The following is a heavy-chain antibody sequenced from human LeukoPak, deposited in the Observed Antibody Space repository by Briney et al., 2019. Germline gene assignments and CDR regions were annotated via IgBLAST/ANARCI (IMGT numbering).Heavy chain of an antibody. CDR2: IYSGGST. CDR3: ARKGQSVAGTLTFDY. V-gene: IGHV3-53*01. CDR1: GFTVSSNY. Sequence: PGGSLRLSCAASGFTVSSNYMSWVRQAPGKGLEWVSVIYSGGSTYYADSVKGRFTISRDNSKNTLYLQMNSLRAEDTAVYYCARKGQSVAGTLTFDYWGQGTLATVSS. J-gene: IGHJ4*02. D-gene: IGHD6-19*01.